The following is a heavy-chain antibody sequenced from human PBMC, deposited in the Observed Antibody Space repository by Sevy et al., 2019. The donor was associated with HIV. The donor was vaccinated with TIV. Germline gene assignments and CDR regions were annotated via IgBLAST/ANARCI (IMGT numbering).Heavy chain of an antibody. CDR1: GFTFSRYG. V-gene: IGHV3-33*01. CDR3: ARGIAGSGYYLDS. J-gene: IGHJ4*02. CDR2: IWYDGDNK. D-gene: IGHD6-13*01. Sequence: GGSLRLSCAASGFTFSRYGMHWVRQTPGKGMEWVAGIWYDGDNKDYSDYGKGRFTITRDNSKNTVYLQMSSLRVEDTATYYCARGIAGSGYYLDSWGQGTLVTVSS.